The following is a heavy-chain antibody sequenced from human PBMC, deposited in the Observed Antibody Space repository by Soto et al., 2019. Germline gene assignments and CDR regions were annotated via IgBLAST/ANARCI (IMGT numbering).Heavy chain of an antibody. V-gene: IGHV3-33*01. CDR1: GFTFSSYG. CDR3: VTTSNDYGDYVSAFDI. D-gene: IGHD4-17*01. CDR2: IWYDGSNK. J-gene: IGHJ3*02. Sequence: GGSLRLSCAASGFTFSSYGMHWVRQAPGKGLEWVAVIWYDGSNKYYADSVKGRFTISRDNSKNTLYLQMNSLRAEDTAVYYCVTTSNDYGDYVSAFDIWGQGTMVTVSS.